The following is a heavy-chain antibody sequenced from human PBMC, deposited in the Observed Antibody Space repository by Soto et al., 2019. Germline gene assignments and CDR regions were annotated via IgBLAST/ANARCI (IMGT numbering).Heavy chain of an antibody. Sequence: SETLSLTCIVSVGSASSSIYYWGWIRQPPGKGLQWIGSFYHTGSTYYNPSLKSRVAISVDTSKNQFSLKLSSVTAADTAVYFFSSLNTIFGVDPGLDYWSQGTLVTVSS. D-gene: IGHD3-3*01. V-gene: IGHV4-39*01. CDR3: SSLNTIFGVDPGLDY. J-gene: IGHJ4*02. CDR2: FYHTGST. CDR1: VGSASSSIYY.